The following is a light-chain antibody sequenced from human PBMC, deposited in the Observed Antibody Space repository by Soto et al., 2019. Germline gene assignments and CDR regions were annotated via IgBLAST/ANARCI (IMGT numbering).Light chain of an antibody. V-gene: IGLV2-11*01. CDR2: DVS. CDR3: CSFAGRYSYV. J-gene: IGLJ1*01. Sequence: QSALTQPRSVSGSPGQSVTLSCTGTSNDVGGYGYVSWYQHHPGKAPKLIIYDVSKRPSGVPDRCSGSRSGNTASLTISGLQAEDETDYYCCSFAGRYSYVFGSGTKLTVL. CDR1: SNDVGGYGY.